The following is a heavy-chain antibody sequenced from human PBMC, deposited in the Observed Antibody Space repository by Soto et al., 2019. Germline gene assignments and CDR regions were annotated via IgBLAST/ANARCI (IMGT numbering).Heavy chain of an antibody. CDR2: INAGNGNT. V-gene: IGHV1-3*01. D-gene: IGHD3-10*01. CDR3: ARVHYGSGSYSSFDY. J-gene: IGHJ4*02. Sequence: QVQLVQSGAEVKKPGASVKVSCKASGYTFTSYAMHWVRQAPGQRLEWMGWINAGNGNTKYSQKFQGRVTITRDTSASTADMELSSLRSEDTAAYYCARVHYGSGSYSSFDYWGQGTLVTVSS. CDR1: GYTFTSYA.